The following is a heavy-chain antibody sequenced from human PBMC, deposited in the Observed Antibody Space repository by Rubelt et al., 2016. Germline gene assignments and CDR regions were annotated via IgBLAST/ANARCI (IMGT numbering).Heavy chain of an antibody. Sequence: QVQLQESGPGLVKPSETLSLTCAVSGGSISTYYWSWIRQPPGKGLEWIGYIYYSGSANYNPSLKSRVNISVDTSKNQFSLKLSFWTAADTAVYYCASNTKYSNWHGMNAWGQGTTVIVSS. CDR3: ASNTKYSNWHGMNA. CDR2: IYYSGSA. CDR1: GGSISTYY. J-gene: IGHJ6*02. V-gene: IGHV4-59*08. D-gene: IGHD6-6*01.